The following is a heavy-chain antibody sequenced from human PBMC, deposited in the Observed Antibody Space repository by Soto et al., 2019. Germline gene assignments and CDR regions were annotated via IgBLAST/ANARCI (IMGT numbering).Heavy chain of an antibody. D-gene: IGHD4-17*01. J-gene: IGHJ4*02. V-gene: IGHV1-46*03. CDR2: INPSGGST. Sequence: ASVKVSCKASGYTFTSYYMHWVRQAPGQGLEWMGIINPSGGSTSYAQKFQGRVTMTRDTSTSTVYMELSSLRSEDTAVYYCARRPPRVYGDYVGVLDYWGQGTLVTVSS. CDR3: ARRPPRVYGDYVGVLDY. CDR1: GYTFTSYY.